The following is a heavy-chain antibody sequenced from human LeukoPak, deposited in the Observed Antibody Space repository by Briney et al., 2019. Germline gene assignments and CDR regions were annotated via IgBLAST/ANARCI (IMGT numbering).Heavy chain of an antibody. V-gene: IGHV3-48*04. CDR2: ISSSGSTI. CDR3: AELGITMIGGV. D-gene: IGHD3-10*02. Sequence: GGSLRLFCAASGFTFSSYGMSWVRQAPGKGLEGVSYISSSGSTIYYADSVKDRFTISRDNAKNSLYLQMNSLRAEDTAVYYCAELGITMIGGVWGKGTTVTISS. CDR1: GFTFSSYG. J-gene: IGHJ6*04.